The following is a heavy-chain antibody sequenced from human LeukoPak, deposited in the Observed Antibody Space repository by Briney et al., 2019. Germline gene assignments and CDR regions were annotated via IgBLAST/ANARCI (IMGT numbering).Heavy chain of an antibody. CDR3: GKDSVRCLHVGHYDY. V-gene: IGHV3-21*01. D-gene: IGHD3-3*01. CDR2: IDYDSCNI. J-gene: IGHJ4*02. CDR1: GFTFSTYA. Sequence: PGGSLRLSCAASGFTFSTYAMNWVRQAPGKGLEWVSSIDYDSCNIYYAASVRGRFTISRDNARNSVYLQMNSLRVEDTAVYYCGKDSVRCLHVGHYDYWGQGTLVAVSS.